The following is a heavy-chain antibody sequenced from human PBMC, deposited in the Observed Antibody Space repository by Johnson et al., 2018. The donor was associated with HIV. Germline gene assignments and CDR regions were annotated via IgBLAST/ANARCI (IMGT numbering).Heavy chain of an antibody. J-gene: IGHJ3*02. V-gene: IGHV3-23*04. CDR2: NSGSGGRT. CDR1: GFTVSSNY. Sequence: VQLVESGGGLIQPGGSLRLSCAASGFTVSSNYMSWVRQAPGKGLEWVSANSGSGGRTFYADSMKGRFTISRDHSKSTMYLQMNSLRAEDTAVYYCARALTTDAFDIWGQGTMVTVSS. CDR3: ARALTTDAFDI. D-gene: IGHD4-17*01.